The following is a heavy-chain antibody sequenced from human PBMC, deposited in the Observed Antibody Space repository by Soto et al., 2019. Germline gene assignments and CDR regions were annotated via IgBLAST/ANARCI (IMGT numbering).Heavy chain of an antibody. CDR2: ISAYNGNT. V-gene: IGHV1-18*04. J-gene: IGHJ6*02. Sequence: GASVKVSCKASGYTFTSYGISWVRQAPGQGLEWMGWISAYNGNTNYAQKLQGRVTMTTDTSTSTAHMELRSLRSDDTAVYYCARRLALRFLEWPLYGMDVWGQGTTVTVSS. CDR1: GYTFTSYG. D-gene: IGHD3-3*01. CDR3: ARRLALRFLEWPLYGMDV.